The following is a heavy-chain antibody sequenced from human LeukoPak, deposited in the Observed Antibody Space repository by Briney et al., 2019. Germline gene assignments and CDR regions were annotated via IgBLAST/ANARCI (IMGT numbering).Heavy chain of an antibody. CDR1: GYTLTDYY. CDR2: INPNSGGT. V-gene: IGHV1-2*02. Sequence: ASVKVSCKASGYTLTDYYMHWVRQAPGQGLEWMGWINPNSGGTDYTQKFQGRVTMTRDTSISTAYMELSSLRSDDTAVYYCARSRYCGSTICSDFDYWGQGTLVTVSS. J-gene: IGHJ4*02. D-gene: IGHD2-2*01. CDR3: ARSRYCGSTICSDFDY.